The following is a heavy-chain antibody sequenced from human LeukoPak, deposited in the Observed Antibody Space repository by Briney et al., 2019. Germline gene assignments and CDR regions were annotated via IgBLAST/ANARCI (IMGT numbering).Heavy chain of an antibody. D-gene: IGHD3-9*01. CDR1: GYTFTSYG. CDR2: ISAYNGNT. CDR3: ARSLSDDILTGYYFDY. J-gene: IGHJ4*02. V-gene: IGHV1-18*04. Sequence: ASVKVSCKASGYTFTSYGISWVRQAPGQGLEWMGWISAYNGNTNYAQKLQGRVTMTTDTSTSTAYMELRSLRSDDTAVYYCARSLSDDILTGYYFDYWGQGTLVTVSS.